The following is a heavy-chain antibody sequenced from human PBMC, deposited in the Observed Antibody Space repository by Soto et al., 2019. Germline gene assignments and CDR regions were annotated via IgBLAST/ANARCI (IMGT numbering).Heavy chain of an antibody. V-gene: IGHV1-46*01. J-gene: IGHJ6*02. CDR3: AREEWYYYGSGSYYNSIEYYYYGMDV. CDR2: INPSGGST. CDR1: GYTFTSYY. D-gene: IGHD3-10*01. Sequence: ASVKVSCKASGYTFTSYYMHWVRQAPGQGLEWMGIINPSGGSTSYAQKFQGRVTMTRDTSTSTVYMELSSLRSEDAAVYYCAREEWYYYGSGSYYNSIEYYYYGMDVWGQGSTVTVSS.